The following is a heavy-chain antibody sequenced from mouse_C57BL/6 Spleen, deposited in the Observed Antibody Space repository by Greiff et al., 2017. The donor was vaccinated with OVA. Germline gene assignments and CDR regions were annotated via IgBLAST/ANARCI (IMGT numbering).Heavy chain of an antibody. D-gene: IGHD1-1*01. CDR3: ARRGSSYPSVTY. V-gene: IGHV1-80*01. CDR2: IYPGDGDT. CDR1: GYAFSSYW. Sequence: VKLQESGAELVKPGASVKISCKASGYAFSSYWMNWVKQRPGKGLEWIGQIYPGDGDTNYNGKFKGKATLTADKSSSTAYMQLSSLTSEDSAVYFCARRGSSYPSVTYWGQGTLVTVSA. J-gene: IGHJ3*01.